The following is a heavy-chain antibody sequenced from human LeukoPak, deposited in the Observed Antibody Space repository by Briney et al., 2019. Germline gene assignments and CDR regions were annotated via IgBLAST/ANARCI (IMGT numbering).Heavy chain of an antibody. CDR3: ARDSSGYLGGFDY. Sequence: PSETLSLTCAVSGGSISGGGYSWSWIRQPPGTGLEWIGYIYHSGSTYYNPSLKSRVTISVDRSKNQFSLKLSSVTAADTAVYYCARDSSGYLGGFDYWGQGTLVTVSS. D-gene: IGHD3-22*01. J-gene: IGHJ4*02. CDR1: GGSISGGGYS. CDR2: IYHSGST. V-gene: IGHV4-30-2*01.